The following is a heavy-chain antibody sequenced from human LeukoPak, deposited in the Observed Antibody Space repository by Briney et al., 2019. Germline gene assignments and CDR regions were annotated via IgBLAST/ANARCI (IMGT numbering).Heavy chain of an antibody. Sequence: SETLSLTCTVSGYSISSGYYWGWIRQPPGQGLEWIGSIYHSGSTYYNPSLKSRVTISVDTSKNQFSLKLSSVTAADTAVYYCARDHSGYYDSSGYPHDAFDIWGQGTMVTVSS. CDR3: ARDHSGYYDSSGYPHDAFDI. CDR1: GYSISSGYY. J-gene: IGHJ3*02. V-gene: IGHV4-38-2*02. D-gene: IGHD3-22*01. CDR2: IYHSGST.